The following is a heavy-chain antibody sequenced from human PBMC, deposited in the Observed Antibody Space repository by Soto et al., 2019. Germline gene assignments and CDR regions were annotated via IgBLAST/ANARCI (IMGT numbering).Heavy chain of an antibody. CDR2: IYYSGST. CDR3: ARDADYGGSRGGMDV. Sequence: QVRLEESGPGLVKPSETLSLICSVSGGSVNNAAYFWSWIRHHPENVLEWIGYIYYSGSTRYNPSFKNRATLSIDTSKNQFSLRLNAVTVADTAVYFCARDADYGGSRGGMDVWGRGTTVTVSS. D-gene: IGHD4-17*01. CDR1: GGSVNNAAYF. V-gene: IGHV4-31*03. J-gene: IGHJ6*02.